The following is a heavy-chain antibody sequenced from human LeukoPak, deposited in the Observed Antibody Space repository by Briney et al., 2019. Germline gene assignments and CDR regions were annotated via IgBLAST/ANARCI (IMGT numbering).Heavy chain of an antibody. V-gene: IGHV4-59*08. CDR3: ARQPYSYYDILTGPKGWFDP. CDR1: GGSISSYY. J-gene: IGHJ5*02. Sequence: SETLSLTCTVSGGSISSYYWSWIRQPPGKGLEWIGYIYYSGSTNYNPSLKSRVTISVDTSKNQFSLKLSSVTAADTAVYYCARQPYSYYDILTGPKGWFDPWGQGTLVTVS. CDR2: IYYSGST. D-gene: IGHD3-9*01.